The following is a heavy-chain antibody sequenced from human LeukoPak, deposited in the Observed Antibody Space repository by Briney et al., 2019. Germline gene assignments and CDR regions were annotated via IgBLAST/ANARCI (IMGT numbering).Heavy chain of an antibody. V-gene: IGHV4-30-4*01. CDR1: GGSISSGDYY. J-gene: IGHJ4*02. CDR2: IYYSGST. CDR3: AREVRLVRGTSIGAVDY. Sequence: SETLSLTCTVSGGSISSGDYYWSWIRQPPGKGLEWIGYIYYSGSTYYNPSLKSRVTISVDTSKNQFSLKLSSVTAADTAVYYCAREVRLVRGTSIGAVDYWGQGTLVTVSS. D-gene: IGHD3-10*01.